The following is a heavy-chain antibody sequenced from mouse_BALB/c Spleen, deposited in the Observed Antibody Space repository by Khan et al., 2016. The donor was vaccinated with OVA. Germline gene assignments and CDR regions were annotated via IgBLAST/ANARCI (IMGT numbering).Heavy chain of an antibody. V-gene: IGHV2-6-5*01. D-gene: IGHD2-10*01. J-gene: IGHJ4*01. Sequence: QVQLKQSGPGLVAPSQSLSITCTVSGFSLTGYGVSWIRQPPGKGLEWLGIIWGGGTIYYNSALISRMSSSKDNSKCQVFLNMNSLQTDDSAMYYCATPCYAHYFVVDYWGQGTTVTASS. CDR3: ATPCYAHYFVVDY. CDR1: GFSLTGYG. CDR2: IWGGGTI.